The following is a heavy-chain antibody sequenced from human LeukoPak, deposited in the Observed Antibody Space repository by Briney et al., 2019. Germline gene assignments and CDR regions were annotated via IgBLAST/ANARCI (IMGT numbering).Heavy chain of an antibody. D-gene: IGHD2-2*01. V-gene: IGHV4-61*02. Sequence: PSETLSLTCAVSGGSISSGNYYWSWIRQPAGKGLEWIGRIYASGSTNYNPSLKSRVNISVDTSKKQFSLKLSSVTAADTAVYYCARVVPGYCSTTSCYDVDAFDIWGQGTRVTVSS. CDR2: IYASGST. CDR1: GGSISSGNYY. CDR3: ARVVPGYCSTTSCYDVDAFDI. J-gene: IGHJ3*02.